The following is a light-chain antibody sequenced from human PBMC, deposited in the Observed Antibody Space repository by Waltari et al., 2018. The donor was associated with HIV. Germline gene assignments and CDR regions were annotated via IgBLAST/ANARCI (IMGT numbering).Light chain of an antibody. CDR2: GAS. Sequence: ETVITQSPGALSVSPGERVTLSCRASQSVSTNLDWYQQKPGQPPRLLIYGASARATDGPARFSGSGSGTEFNLTIAALRSEDLAVYFCQQYNSWPLTFGPGSKVNIK. J-gene: IGKJ3*01. CDR3: QQYNSWPLT. CDR1: QSVSTN. V-gene: IGKV3-15*01.